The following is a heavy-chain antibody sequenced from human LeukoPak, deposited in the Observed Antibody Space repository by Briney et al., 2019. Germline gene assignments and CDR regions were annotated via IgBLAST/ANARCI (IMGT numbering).Heavy chain of an antibody. CDR3: SRDGPRDYDILTALDY. CDR2: ISYGGDNK. Sequence: PGTSLRLSCAASGFNFQIYAMHWVRQAPGKGLEWVAIISYGGDNKYYADSVKGRFTISRENSKSMLYLQMNGLRPEDTAVYYCSRDGPRDYDILTALDYWGQGTVVSVSS. J-gene: IGHJ4*02. D-gene: IGHD3-9*01. CDR1: GFNFQIYA. V-gene: IGHV3-30*04.